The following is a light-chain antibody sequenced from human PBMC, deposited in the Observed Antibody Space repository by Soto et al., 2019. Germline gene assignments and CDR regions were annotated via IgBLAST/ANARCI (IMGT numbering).Light chain of an antibody. Sequence: EAVLTQSPGTLSLSPGERATLSCRASQSVSRSYLAWYQQKPGQAPRLLIYIASSSATGIPDRFSGSGSGTDFTLTIRRLEPEDFAVYYCQQYGSSQYTFGQGTKLEIK. CDR3: QQYGSSQYT. V-gene: IGKV3-20*01. CDR2: IAS. CDR1: QSVSRSY. J-gene: IGKJ2*01.